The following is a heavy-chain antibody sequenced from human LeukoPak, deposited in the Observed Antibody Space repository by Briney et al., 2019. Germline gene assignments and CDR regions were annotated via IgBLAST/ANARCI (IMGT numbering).Heavy chain of an antibody. J-gene: IGHJ6*04. Sequence: SETLSLTCTVSGGSVSSGSYYWSWIRQPPGKGLEWIGYIYYSGSTQYNPSLKSRVTISVDTSKNQFSLKLSSVTAADTAVYYCARDHLWFGASQGHYGMDVWGKGTTVTVSS. D-gene: IGHD3-10*01. CDR3: ARDHLWFGASQGHYGMDV. V-gene: IGHV4-61*01. CDR1: GGSVSSGSYY. CDR2: IYYSGST.